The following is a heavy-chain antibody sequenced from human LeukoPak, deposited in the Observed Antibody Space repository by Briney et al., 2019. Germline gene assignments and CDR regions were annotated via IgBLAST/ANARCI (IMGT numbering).Heavy chain of an antibody. CDR2: ISERGGST. V-gene: IGHV3-23*01. D-gene: IGHD3-10*01. J-gene: IGHJ4*02. CDR3: AKRGVVIRGILVIGYHQEAYHYDF. Sequence: GGSLRLSCVVSGFSLSNYAMTWVRQAPGKGLEWVSYISERGGSTTYADSVKGRFTISRDTSLNTLYLQMNNLRAEDTAVYFCAKRGVVIRGILVIGYHQEAYHYDFWGQGVLVTVSS. CDR1: GFSLSNYA.